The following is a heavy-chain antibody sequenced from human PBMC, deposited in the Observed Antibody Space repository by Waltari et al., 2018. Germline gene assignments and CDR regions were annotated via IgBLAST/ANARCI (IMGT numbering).Heavy chain of an antibody. D-gene: IGHD3-22*01. Sequence: EVHLLESGGGLAQPGGSLRLSCAAFGFNFISYAMSWVRQAPGKGLEWVSGISDSGVITKYADSVKGRFTVSRDNSKNTVFLQLNSLRAEDTAIYYCARHLYSIDYLELGNWGQGTLVTVSS. J-gene: IGHJ4*02. CDR1: GFNFISYA. CDR2: ISDSGVIT. V-gene: IGHV3-23*01. CDR3: ARHLYSIDYLELGN.